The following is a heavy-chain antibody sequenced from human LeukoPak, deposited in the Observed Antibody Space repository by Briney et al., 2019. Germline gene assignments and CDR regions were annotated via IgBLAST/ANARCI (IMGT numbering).Heavy chain of an antibody. CDR1: GFTFSNNE. V-gene: IGHV3-48*03. D-gene: IGHD3-10*01. Sequence: GGSLRLSCAASGFTFSNNEMKWVRQAPGRGWEWVSYVSGSGSTMYYADSVKGRFTISRDNAKKSLYPQMHSLRAEDPAVYYCARVIRYYYFDYWGQGTLVTVSS. CDR2: VSGSGSTM. J-gene: IGHJ4*02. CDR3: ARVIRYYYFDY.